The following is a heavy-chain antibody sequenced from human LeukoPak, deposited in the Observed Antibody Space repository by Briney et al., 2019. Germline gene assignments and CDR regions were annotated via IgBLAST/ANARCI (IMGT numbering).Heavy chain of an antibody. D-gene: IGHD3-10*01. CDR2: INPNSGGT. V-gene: IGHV1-2*02. Sequence: ASVKVSCKASGYTFTGYYMHWVRQAPGQGLEWMGWINPNSGGTNYAQKFQGRVTMTKDRSISTAYMELSRLRSDDTAVYYCARDRRFFGSGSYIGFDPWGQGTLVTVSS. J-gene: IGHJ5*02. CDR1: GYTFTGYY. CDR3: ARDRRFFGSGSYIGFDP.